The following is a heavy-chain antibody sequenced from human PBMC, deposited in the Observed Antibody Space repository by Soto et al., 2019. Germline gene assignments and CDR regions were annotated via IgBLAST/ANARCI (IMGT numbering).Heavy chain of an antibody. V-gene: IGHV4-34*01. J-gene: IGHJ6*04. CDR1: GGSFSGYY. CDR3: ARGDIVVVVAAYNPPGMDV. Sequence: SETLSLTCAVYGGSFSGYYWSWIRQPPGKGLEWIGEINHSGSTNYNPSLKSRVTISVDTSKNQFSLKLSSVTAADTAVYYCARGDIVVVVAAYNPPGMDVWGKGTTVTVSS. D-gene: IGHD2-15*01. CDR2: INHSGST.